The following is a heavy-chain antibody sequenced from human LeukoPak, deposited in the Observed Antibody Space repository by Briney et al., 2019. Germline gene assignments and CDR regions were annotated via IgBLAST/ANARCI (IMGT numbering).Heavy chain of an antibody. CDR1: GYTVTRYY. D-gene: IGHD5-18*01. V-gene: IGHV1-2*04. CDR2: INPNSGGT. CDR3: ARVEGYSYGLWFEY. Sequence: ASVKVSCKASGYTVTRYYMHWVRQAPGQGLEWMGWINPNSGGTNYAQKFQGWVTMTRDTSISTAYMELSRLRSDDTAVYYCARVEGYSYGLWFEYWGQGTLVTVSS. J-gene: IGHJ4*02.